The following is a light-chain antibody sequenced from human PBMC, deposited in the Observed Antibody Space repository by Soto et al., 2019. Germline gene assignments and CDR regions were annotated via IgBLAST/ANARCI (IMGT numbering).Light chain of an antibody. CDR2: AAS. CDR1: QSISTY. Sequence: DIQMTQSPSSLSASVGDRVTITCRASQSISTYLHWYQQKPGKAPNLLIYAASSLQSGVPSRFSGSGSGTEFTLTISSLQPEDFATYYCQQSYSPSITFGQGTRLEIK. J-gene: IGKJ5*01. CDR3: QQSYSPSIT. V-gene: IGKV1-39*01.